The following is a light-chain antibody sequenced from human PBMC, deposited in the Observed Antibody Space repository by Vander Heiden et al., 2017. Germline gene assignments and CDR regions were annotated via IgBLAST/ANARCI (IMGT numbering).Light chain of an antibody. CDR3: QQYNNWPLT. CDR2: GAS. Sequence: VMTLPPATLSVSPGERATLSCRASQGISNNLAWYQQKPGQTPRLLMYGASTRATGIPDRFSGSGSGTEFTVTISSLQSEDFAVYYCQQYNNWPLTFGQGTRVEIQ. V-gene: IGKV3-15*01. CDR1: QGISNN. J-gene: IGKJ5*01.